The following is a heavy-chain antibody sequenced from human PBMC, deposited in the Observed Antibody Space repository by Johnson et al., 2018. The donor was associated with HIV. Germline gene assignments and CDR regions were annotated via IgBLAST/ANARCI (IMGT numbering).Heavy chain of an antibody. J-gene: IGHJ3*02. CDR1: GFTVSSNY. CDR3: VRGGATSYDAFDI. V-gene: IGHV3-66*01. CDR2: IYSSGST. Sequence: VQLVESGGGLVQPGGSLRLSCAASGFTVSSNYMSWVRQAPGKGLEWVSVIYSSGSTYYADSVKGRFTISRDISKNTLYLQKNILRVGDTAVYYCVRGGATSYDAFDIWGQGTMVTVSS. D-gene: IGHD1-26*01.